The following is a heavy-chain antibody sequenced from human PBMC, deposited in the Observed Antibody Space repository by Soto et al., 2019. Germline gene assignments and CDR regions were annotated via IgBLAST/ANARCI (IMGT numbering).Heavy chain of an antibody. CDR1: GGSISSSSYY. J-gene: IGHJ6*02. CDR2: IYYSGST. D-gene: IGHD3-10*01. V-gene: IGHV4-39*01. Sequence: KTSETLSLTCTVSGGSISSSSYYWGWIRQPPGKGLEWIGSIYYSGSTYYNPSLKSRVTISVDTSKNQFSLKLSSVTAADTAVYYCASHYGSGSYYYYYYYGMDVWGQGTTVPVSS. CDR3: ASHYGSGSYYYYYYYGMDV.